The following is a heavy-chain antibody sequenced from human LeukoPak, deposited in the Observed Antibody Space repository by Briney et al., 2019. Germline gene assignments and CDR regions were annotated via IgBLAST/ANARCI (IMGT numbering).Heavy chain of an antibody. V-gene: IGHV3-11*04. D-gene: IGHD6-6*01. CDR1: GFTFSDYY. CDR2: ISSSGSTI. Sequence: PGGSLRLSCAASGFTFSDYYMSWIRQAPGKGLEWVSYISSSGSTIYYADSVKGRFTISRDNAKNSLYLQTNSLRAEDTAVYYCARSTEYSSSLFDYWGQGTLVTVSS. CDR3: ARSTEYSSSLFDY. J-gene: IGHJ4*02.